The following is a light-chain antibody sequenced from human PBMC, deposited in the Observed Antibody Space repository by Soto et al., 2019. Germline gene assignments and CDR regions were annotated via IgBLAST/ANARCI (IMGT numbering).Light chain of an antibody. CDR3: QHYRTS. CDR2: GAS. J-gene: IGKJ4*01. CDR1: QSVSSSY. Sequence: EIVVTQSPGTLSLSPGERVTLSCRASQSVSSSYLAWYQQKPGQAPRLLIYGASSRATGIPDRFSGSGSGTDFTVTITRVEPEDFAVYYCQHYRTSFGGGTKVEIK. V-gene: IGKV3-20*01.